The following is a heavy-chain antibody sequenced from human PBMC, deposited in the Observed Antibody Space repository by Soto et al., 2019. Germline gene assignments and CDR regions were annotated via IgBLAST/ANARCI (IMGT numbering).Heavy chain of an antibody. D-gene: IGHD4-17*01. V-gene: IGHV1-18*01. Sequence: QAQLVQSGPEVKEPGASVKVSCKASGYTFSSRGIYWVRQAPGQGLEWMGWISPHNAKTHYAQSLQGRVTLTTDTSTSTAYMDLRSLRSYDTAVYYCVREAGDYDWYFDLWGRGTPVTVSS. CDR2: ISPHNAKT. CDR3: VREAGDYDWYFDL. J-gene: IGHJ2*01. CDR1: GYTFSSRG.